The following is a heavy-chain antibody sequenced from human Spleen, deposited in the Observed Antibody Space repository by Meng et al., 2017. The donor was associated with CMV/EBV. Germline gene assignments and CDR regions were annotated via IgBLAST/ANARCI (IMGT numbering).Heavy chain of an antibody. CDR3: ARDSSGWYDGYFDS. Sequence: GGYFRSYDWSGIRQAPGKGLERIGKINQGGSTFYNPSLKSRVTISLDMSKSQFSLGLTSVTAADTAVYYCARDSSGWYDGYFDSWGQGTLVTVSP. V-gene: IGHV4-34*01. CDR1: GGYFRSYD. J-gene: IGHJ4*02. D-gene: IGHD6-19*01. CDR2: INQGGST.